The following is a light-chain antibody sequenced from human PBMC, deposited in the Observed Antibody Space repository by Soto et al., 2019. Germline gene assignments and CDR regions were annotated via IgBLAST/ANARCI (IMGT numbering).Light chain of an antibody. CDR2: DVT. J-gene: IGLJ1*01. Sequence: QSALTQPTSVSGSPGQSITIPCTGTSSDVGGYNYVSWYQQYPGKAPKLVIFDVTNRPSGVSHRFSGSKSGNTASLTVSGLQAEDEADYYCSSYAGSSNVFGTGTKVTVL. CDR1: SSDVGGYNY. V-gene: IGLV2-14*03. CDR3: SSYAGSSNV.